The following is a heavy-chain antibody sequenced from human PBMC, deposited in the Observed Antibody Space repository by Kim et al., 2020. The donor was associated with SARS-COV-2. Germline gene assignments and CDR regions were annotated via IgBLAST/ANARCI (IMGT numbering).Heavy chain of an antibody. V-gene: IGHV3-21*01. D-gene: IGHD3-9*01. CDR2: MSSSSSYI. J-gene: IGHJ3*02. CDR3: ARDQGDILTGYFFSFAFDS. CDR1: GFTFSSYS. Sequence: GGSLRLSCAASGFTFSSYSMNWVRQAPGKGLEWVSSMSSSSSYIYYADSVKGRFTISRDNAKNSLYLQMNSLRAEDTAVYYCARDQGDILTGYFFSFAFDSWGQGTMVTVSS.